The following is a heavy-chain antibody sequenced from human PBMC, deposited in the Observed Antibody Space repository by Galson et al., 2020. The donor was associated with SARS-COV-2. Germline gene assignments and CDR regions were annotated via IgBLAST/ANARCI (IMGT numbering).Heavy chain of an antibody. J-gene: IGHJ6*02. CDR3: ARDIALASRYSSGWYHYYYGMDV. CDR2: IYHTGTT. V-gene: IGHV4-4*02. CDR1: GGSISSNNW. D-gene: IGHD6-19*01. Sequence: SETLSLTCVVSGGSISSNNWWSWVRQPPGKGLEWIGEIYHTGTTNDNPSLESRLIISVDKSKNQFSLRLRSVTAADTAVYYCARDIALASRYSSGWYHYYYGMDVWGQGTTVTVSS.